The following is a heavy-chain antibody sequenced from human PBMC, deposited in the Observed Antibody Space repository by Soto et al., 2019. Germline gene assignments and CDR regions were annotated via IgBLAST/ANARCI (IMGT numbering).Heavy chain of an antibody. CDR3: AVQWLQPQTQNY. J-gene: IGHJ4*02. CDR1: GFTFSSYS. Sequence: GGSLRLSCAASGFTFSSYSMNWIRQAPGKGLEWVSSISSSSSYIYYADSVKGRFTISRDNAKNSPYLQMNSLRAEDTAVYYCAVQWLQPQTQNYWGQGTLVTVSS. CDR2: ISSSSSYI. D-gene: IGHD6-19*01. V-gene: IGHV3-21*01.